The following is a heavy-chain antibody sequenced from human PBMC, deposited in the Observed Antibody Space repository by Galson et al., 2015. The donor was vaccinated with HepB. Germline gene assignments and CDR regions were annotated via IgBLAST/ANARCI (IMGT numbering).Heavy chain of an antibody. CDR3: ARERAWGSVRSPPSMDV. CDR1: GYTSTSYG. J-gene: IGHJ6*02. CDR2: FSFYNGDT. V-gene: IGHV1-18*01. Sequence: SCKASGYTSTSYGISWVRQAPGQGLEGMGWFSFYNGDTNCAQKFQGRVTMITDTSTSTAYMELRSLRSDDTAIYYCARERAWGSVRSPPSMDVWAQGTTVTVSS. D-gene: IGHD3-10*01.